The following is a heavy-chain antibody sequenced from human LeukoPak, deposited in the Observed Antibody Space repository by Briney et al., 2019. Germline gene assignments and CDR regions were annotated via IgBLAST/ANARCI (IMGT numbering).Heavy chain of an antibody. J-gene: IGHJ4*02. CDR2: INPNSGGT. V-gene: IGHV1-2*02. D-gene: IGHD3-10*01. CDR3: ARVRAYYGSGSLDY. Sequence: ASVKVSCKASGYTFTGYYMHWVRQAPGQGLEWMGWINPNSGGTNYAQKFQGRVTMTRDTSISTAYMELSRLRSDDTAVYYCARVRAYYGSGSLDYWGKGTLVTVSS. CDR1: GYTFTGYY.